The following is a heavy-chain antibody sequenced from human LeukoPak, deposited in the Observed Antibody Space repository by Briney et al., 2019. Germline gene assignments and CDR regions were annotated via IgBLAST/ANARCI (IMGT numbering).Heavy chain of an antibody. J-gene: IGHJ4*02. CDR3: ARVRPGIAATGTWAAPV. Sequence: SETLSLTCTVSGYSISSVYWWGWIRQSPGMGLEWIGSVHHSGSTYYNPSFKSRVTISVDTSKNQFSLKLSSVTVADTAVYYCARVRPGIAATGTWAAPVWGQGTLVTVSS. CDR2: VHHSGST. CDR1: GYSISSVYW. D-gene: IGHD6-13*01. V-gene: IGHV4-38-2*02.